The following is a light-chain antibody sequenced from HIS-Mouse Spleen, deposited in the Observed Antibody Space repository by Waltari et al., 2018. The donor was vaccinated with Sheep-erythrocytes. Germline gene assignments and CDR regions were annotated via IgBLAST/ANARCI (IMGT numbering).Light chain of an antibody. CDR1: QSISSY. J-gene: IGKJ2*01. Sequence: DIQMTQSTSSLSASVGDRVTITCRASQSISSYLNWYQQKPGKAPKLLIYAASSLQSGVPSRFSGSGSGTDFTLTISSLQPEDFATYYCQQSYSTPYTFGQWTKLEIK. CDR3: QQSYSTPYT. CDR2: AAS. V-gene: IGKV1-39*01.